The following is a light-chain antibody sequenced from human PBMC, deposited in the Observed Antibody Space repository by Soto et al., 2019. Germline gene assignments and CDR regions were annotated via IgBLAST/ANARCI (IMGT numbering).Light chain of an antibody. Sequence: DLQMTQSPSSLSASVGDRVTITCRASQTIGIYLNWYQQKPGKAPKLLIYAASNLQSGVPSRFSGSASGTDFTLTISSLQVEDFGTYYCQQSYSTPRLTFGGGTKVEIK. J-gene: IGKJ4*01. CDR3: QQSYSTPRLT. V-gene: IGKV1-39*01. CDR2: AAS. CDR1: QTIGIY.